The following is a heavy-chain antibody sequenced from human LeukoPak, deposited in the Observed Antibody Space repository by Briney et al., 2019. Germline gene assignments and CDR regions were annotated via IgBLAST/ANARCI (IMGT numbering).Heavy chain of an antibody. J-gene: IGHJ4*02. CDR2: ISYDESDK. CDR3: ARDRRTSGVDY. Sequence: GGSLRLSCVASGFTFRTYAMHWVRQSPGKGLDWVAVISYDESDKHYADSVKGRFTISRDNSKNTLYLHVNSLRVEDTAVYYCARDRRTSGVDYWGQGTLVTVSS. V-gene: IGHV3-30*04. CDR1: GFTFRTYA. D-gene: IGHD3-10*01.